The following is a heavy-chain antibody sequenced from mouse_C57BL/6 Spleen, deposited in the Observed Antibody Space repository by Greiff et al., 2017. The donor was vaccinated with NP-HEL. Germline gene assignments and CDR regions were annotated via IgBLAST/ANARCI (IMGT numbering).Heavy chain of an antibody. CDR1: GYAFSSSW. D-gene: IGHD2-3*01. V-gene: IGHV1-82*01. J-gene: IGHJ2*01. Sequence: LVESGPELVKPGASVKISCKASGYAFSSSWMNWVKQRPGKGLEWIGRIYPGDGDTNYNGKFKGKATLTADKSSSTAYMQLSSLTSEDSAVYFCARTIYDGYYVGYWGQGTTLTVSS. CDR2: IYPGDGDT. CDR3: ARTIYDGYYVGY.